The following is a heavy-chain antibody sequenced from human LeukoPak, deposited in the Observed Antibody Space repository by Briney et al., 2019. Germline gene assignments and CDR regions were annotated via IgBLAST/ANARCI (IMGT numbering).Heavy chain of an antibody. D-gene: IGHD2-2*01. CDR1: GSRFPSYW. V-gene: IGHV5-51*01. CDR2: IYPDDSDT. J-gene: IGHJ6*04. CDR3: ARLGCSSTSCYDV. Sequence: GESLKISCKGSGSRFPSYWTGRVRQMPGKGLEWMAIIYPDDSDTRYSPSFQGQITISADKSIDTAYLQWNSLKASDSAMYYCARLGCSSTSCYDVWGKGTTVTVSS.